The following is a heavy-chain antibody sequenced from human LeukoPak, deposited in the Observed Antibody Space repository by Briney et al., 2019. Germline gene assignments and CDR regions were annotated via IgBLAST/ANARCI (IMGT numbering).Heavy chain of an antibody. CDR1: GFTFSNYG. J-gene: IGHJ4*02. Sequence: GGSLRLSCAASGFTFSNYGMNWVRQAPGKGLEWVSYITSSGSTIYYADSVKGRFTISRDNAKNSLYLQMNSLGAADTAVYFCAGATYNDDFSGYSTTYYFDSWGQGTLVTVSS. CDR2: ITSSGSTI. D-gene: IGHD3-22*01. CDR3: AGATYNDDFSGYSTTYYFDS. V-gene: IGHV3-48*03.